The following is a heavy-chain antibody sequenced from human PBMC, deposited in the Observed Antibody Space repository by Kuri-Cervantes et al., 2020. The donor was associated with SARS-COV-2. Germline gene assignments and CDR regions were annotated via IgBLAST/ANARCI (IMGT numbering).Heavy chain of an antibody. D-gene: IGHD5-18*01. CDR3: ARSYVYTAIEHLYYYYYYMGV. Sequence: SVKVSCKASGGTFSSYAISWVRQAPGQGLEWMGGIIPIFGTANYAQKFQGRVTITADESTSTAYMELSRLRSEDTAVYYCARSYVYTAIEHLYYYYYYMGVWGKGTTVTVSS. J-gene: IGHJ6*03. CDR2: IIPIFGTA. V-gene: IGHV1-69*13. CDR1: GGTFSSYA.